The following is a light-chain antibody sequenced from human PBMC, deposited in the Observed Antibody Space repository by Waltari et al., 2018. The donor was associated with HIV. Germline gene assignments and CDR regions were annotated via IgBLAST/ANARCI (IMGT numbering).Light chain of an antibody. V-gene: IGLV1-40*01. J-gene: IGLJ2*01. CDR2: GNS. Sequence: QSVLTQPPSVSGAPGQRVTIPCTASSSNIGAGYDVHWYQQLPGTAPKLLIYGNSNRPSGVPDRFSGSKSGTSASLAITGLQAEDEADYYCQSYDSSLSGSGGVFGGGTKLTVL. CDR3: QSYDSSLSGSGGV. CDR1: SSNIGAGYD.